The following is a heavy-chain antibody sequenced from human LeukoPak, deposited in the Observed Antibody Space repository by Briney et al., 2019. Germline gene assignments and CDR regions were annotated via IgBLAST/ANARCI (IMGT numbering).Heavy chain of an antibody. J-gene: IGHJ4*02. Sequence: PGGTPRLSCAASGFTFSSYGMSWVRQAPGKGLEWVSSISSTSTYIYYADSVKGRFTISRDNAKNSLYLQMNSLRAEDTAVYYCASSGIVVLGATYGSAFDYWGQGTLVTVSS. CDR2: ISSTSTYI. CDR3: ASSGIVVLGATYGSAFDY. CDR1: GFTFSSYG. D-gene: IGHD2-15*01. V-gene: IGHV3-21*01.